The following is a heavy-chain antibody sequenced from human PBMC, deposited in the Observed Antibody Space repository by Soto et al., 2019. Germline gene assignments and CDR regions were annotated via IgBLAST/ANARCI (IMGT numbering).Heavy chain of an antibody. V-gene: IGHV3-48*02. D-gene: IGHD6-6*01. Sequence: EVQLVESGGGLVQPGGSPRLSCAVSGFTFSSYSMNWVRQAPGKGLEWVSYISTSSSRIYYADSVKGRFTISRDNAKNSLYLQRNSLRDEDTAVYYCARVLGGYTSSHPFDYWGQGTLVTVSS. J-gene: IGHJ4*02. CDR3: ARVLGGYTSSHPFDY. CDR2: ISTSSSRI. CDR1: GFTFSSYS.